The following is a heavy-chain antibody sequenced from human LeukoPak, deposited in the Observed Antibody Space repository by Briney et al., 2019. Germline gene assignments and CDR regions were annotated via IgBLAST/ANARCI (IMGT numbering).Heavy chain of an antibody. J-gene: IGHJ6*03. CDR1: GGTFSSYA. Sequence: ASVKVSCKASGGTFSSYAISWVRQAPGQGLEWMGGIIPIFGTANYAQKFQGRVTITADKSTSTAYMELSSLRSEDTAVYYCARALTTVTTFDYYYYMDVWGKGTTVTVSS. CDR2: IIPIFGTA. D-gene: IGHD4-17*01. CDR3: ARALTTVTTFDYYYYMDV. V-gene: IGHV1-69*06.